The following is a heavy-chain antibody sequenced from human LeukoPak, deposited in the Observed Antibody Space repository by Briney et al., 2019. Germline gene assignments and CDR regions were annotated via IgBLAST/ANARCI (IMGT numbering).Heavy chain of an antibody. CDR1: GGSISSYY. J-gene: IGHJ3*02. Sequence: SETLSLTCTVSGGSISSYYWSWIRQPPGKGLEWIGYIYYSGSTNYNPSLKSRVTISVDTSKNQFSLKLSSVTAADTAVYYCARDDYYDSSGYYLDAFDIWGQGTMVTVSS. CDR2: IYYSGST. D-gene: IGHD3-22*01. CDR3: ARDDYYDSSGYYLDAFDI. V-gene: IGHV4-59*12.